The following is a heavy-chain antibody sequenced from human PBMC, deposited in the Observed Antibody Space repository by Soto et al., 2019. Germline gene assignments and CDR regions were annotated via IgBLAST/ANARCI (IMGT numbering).Heavy chain of an antibody. CDR3: TRKPFGMDV. CDR2: IKEDGSEK. Sequence: EVQLVESGGGLVQPGESLRLSCAASGFTFSNSWMSWVRQAPGKGLEWVANIKEDGSEKDYVDPVKGRFTITRDNAKNSLYLQMNTLRAEDAAVYFCTRKPFGMDVWGQGTTVTVSS. V-gene: IGHV3-7*03. CDR1: GFTFSNSW. J-gene: IGHJ6*02.